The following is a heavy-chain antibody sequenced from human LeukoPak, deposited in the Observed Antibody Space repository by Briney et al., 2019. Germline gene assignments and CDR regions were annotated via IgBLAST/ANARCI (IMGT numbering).Heavy chain of an antibody. CDR2: IDQDGSEK. V-gene: IGHV3-7*01. D-gene: IGHD6-13*01. Sequence: GGSLRLSCAASEFTFSDYWMSWVRQTPGKGLEWVANIDQDGSEKYYVDSVKGRFTISRDNAKNSLYLQMNSLRAEDTAVYYCAREISSWYGSEGRFDPWGQGTLVTVSS. J-gene: IGHJ5*02. CDR3: AREISSWYGSEGRFDP. CDR1: EFTFSDYW.